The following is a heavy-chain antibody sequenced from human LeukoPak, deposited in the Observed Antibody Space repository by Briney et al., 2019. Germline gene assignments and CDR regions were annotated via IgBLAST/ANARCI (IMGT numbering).Heavy chain of an antibody. J-gene: IGHJ4*02. D-gene: IGHD3-22*01. Sequence: GESLKISCKGSGYTFSTYWIAWVRQMPGKGLEWMGIIYPGDSDTRYSPSFQGQVTISADKSVSTAYLRWSSLKAPDTAMYYCARRSSGLYYFDYWGQGTLVTVSS. CDR1: GYTFSTYW. CDR3: ARRSSGLYYFDY. CDR2: IYPGDSDT. V-gene: IGHV5-51*01.